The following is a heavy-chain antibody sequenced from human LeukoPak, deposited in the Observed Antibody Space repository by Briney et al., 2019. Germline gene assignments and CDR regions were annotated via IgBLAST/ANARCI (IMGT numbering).Heavy chain of an antibody. CDR2: IYSGGST. J-gene: IGHJ5*02. CDR3: ARVGHNWNDDGGIWFDP. D-gene: IGHD1-20*01. V-gene: IGHV3-66*02. Sequence: QTGGSLRLSCAASGFTVSSNYMSWFRQAPGKGLEWVSVIYSGGSTYYADSVKGRFTISRDNSKNTLYLQMNSLRAEDTAVYYCARVGHNWNDDGGIWFDPWGQGTLVTVSS. CDR1: GFTVSSNY.